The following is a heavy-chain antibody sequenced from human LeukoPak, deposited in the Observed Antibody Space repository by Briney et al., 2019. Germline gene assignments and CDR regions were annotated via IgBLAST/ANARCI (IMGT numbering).Heavy chain of an antibody. J-gene: IGHJ4*02. V-gene: IGHV1-18*01. Sequence: ASVKVSCKASGYTFTSYGISWVRQAPGQGLEWMGWISAYNGNTNYAQKLQGRVTMTTDTSTSTAYMELSRLRSDDTAVYYCARENKRYCSGGSCSILDYWGQGTLVTVSS. D-gene: IGHD2-15*01. CDR3: ARENKRYCSGGSCSILDY. CDR1: GYTFTSYG. CDR2: ISAYNGNT.